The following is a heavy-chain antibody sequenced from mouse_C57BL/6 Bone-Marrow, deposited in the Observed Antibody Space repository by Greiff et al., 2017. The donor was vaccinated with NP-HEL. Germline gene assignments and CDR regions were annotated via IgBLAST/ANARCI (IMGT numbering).Heavy chain of an antibody. CDR1: GFTFSNYW. CDR2: IRLKSDNYAT. J-gene: IGHJ2*01. Sequence: EVQLQESGGGLVQPGGSMKLSCVASGFTFSNYWMNWVRQSPEKGLEWVAQIRLKSDNYATHYAESVKGRFTISRDDSKSSVYLQMNNLRAEDTGIYYCTLYYYGSSLYFDYWGQGTTLTVSS. CDR3: TLYYYGSSLYFDY. V-gene: IGHV6-3*01. D-gene: IGHD1-1*01.